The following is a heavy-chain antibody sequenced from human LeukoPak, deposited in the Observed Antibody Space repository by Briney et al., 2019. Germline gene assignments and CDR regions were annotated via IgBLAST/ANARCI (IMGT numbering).Heavy chain of an antibody. CDR1: GFTFSSYW. CDR3: ARDADSGSYFGDY. J-gene: IGHJ4*02. D-gene: IGHD1-26*01. Sequence: GGSLRLSCAASGFTFSSYWMSWVRQTPGKGLEWVANIKQDGSEKYYVDSVKGRFSISRDNAKNSLYLQMDSLRAEDTAVYYCARDADSGSYFGDYWGQGTLVTVSS. V-gene: IGHV3-7*01. CDR2: IKQDGSEK.